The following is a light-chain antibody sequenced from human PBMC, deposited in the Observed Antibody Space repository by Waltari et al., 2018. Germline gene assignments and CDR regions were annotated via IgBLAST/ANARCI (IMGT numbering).Light chain of an antibody. Sequence: QSVLTQPPSVSAAPGQKVTISCSGSISNIGSYYVSWYHQLPGAAPKLLIYDHNRRPSGIPDRFSASKSATAATLGITGLQIGDEADYYCATWDNSLSEVVFGGGTKLTVL. CDR2: DHN. J-gene: IGLJ2*01. V-gene: IGLV1-51*01. CDR3: ATWDNSLSEVV. CDR1: ISNIGSYY.